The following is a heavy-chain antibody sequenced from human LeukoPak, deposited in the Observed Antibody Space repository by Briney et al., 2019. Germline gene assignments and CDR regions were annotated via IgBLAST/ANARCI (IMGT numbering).Heavy chain of an antibody. D-gene: IGHD6-13*01. Sequence: PGGSLRLSCAASEFTFSSYDMNWVRQAPGKGLEWVSYISSSGNTIYYADSVKGRFTISRDNAENSVHLQMNSLGAEDTAVYYCAXDPAYFGSNSXXRGFDYWGXGXLXXVS. CDR1: EFTFSSYD. J-gene: IGHJ4*01. CDR2: ISSSGNTI. CDR3: AXDPAYFGSNSXXRGFDY. V-gene: IGHV3-48*03.